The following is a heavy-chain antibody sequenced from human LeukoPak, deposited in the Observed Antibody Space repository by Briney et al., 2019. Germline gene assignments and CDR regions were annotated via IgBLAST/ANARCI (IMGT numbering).Heavy chain of an antibody. Sequence: SETLSLTCTVSGGSISSYYWSWIRQPPGKGLEWIGYIYYSGSINYNPSLKSRVTISVDTSKNQFSLKLSSVTAADTAVYYCARRGGSGSYVLDYWGQGTLVTVSS. CDR3: ARRGGSGSYVLDY. CDR2: IYYSGSI. V-gene: IGHV4-59*08. D-gene: IGHD3-10*01. CDR1: GGSISSYY. J-gene: IGHJ4*02.